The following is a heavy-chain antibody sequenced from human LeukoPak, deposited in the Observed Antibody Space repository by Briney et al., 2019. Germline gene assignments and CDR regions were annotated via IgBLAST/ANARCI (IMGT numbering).Heavy chain of an antibody. D-gene: IGHD3-10*01. CDR3: ARVDYYGWGRSLAFDI. V-gene: IGHV4-59*01. Sequence: SETLSLTCTVSGGSISSYYWSWIRQPPGKGLEWIGYIYYSGSTNYKPSLKSRVTISVHTSKNQFSPKLISITATDPAVYYCARVDYYGWGRSLAFDIWGQGTMVTVSS. J-gene: IGHJ3*02. CDR2: IYYSGST. CDR1: GGSISSYY.